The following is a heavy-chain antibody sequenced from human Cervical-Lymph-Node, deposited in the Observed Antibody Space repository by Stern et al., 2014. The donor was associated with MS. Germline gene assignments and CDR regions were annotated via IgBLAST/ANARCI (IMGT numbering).Heavy chain of an antibody. V-gene: IGHV1-58*01. CDR1: GFTFTSSA. J-gene: IGHJ4*02. D-gene: IGHD3-16*02. CDR3: AADLNMITLGGVIANDH. Sequence: QLVQSGPEVKKPGTSVTVSCKPSGFTFTSSAVQWVRQARGQRLEWIGWIVVGSGDTHQAQKFQERVTITRDMSTSTAYMELSSLRSEDTAVYYCAADLNMITLGGVIANDHWGQGTLVTVSS. CDR2: IVVGSGDT.